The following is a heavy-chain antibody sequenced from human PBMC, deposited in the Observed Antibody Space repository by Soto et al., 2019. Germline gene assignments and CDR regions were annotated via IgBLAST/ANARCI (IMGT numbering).Heavy chain of an antibody. CDR3: GSGIQVWLRRINTGYSG. V-gene: IGHV1-69*12. J-gene: IGHJ4*02. CDR1: GGTFSTYA. CDR2: IIPMFGTA. Sequence: QVQLVQSGAEVKKPESSVKVSCKAPGGTFSTYAISWVRQAPGQGLEWMGGIIPMFGTANYAQRFQDRVTITAADPTNTGYMEVSSRRSEETAAYFCGSGIQVWLRRINTGYSGWGQGTLVTVAS. D-gene: IGHD5-12*01.